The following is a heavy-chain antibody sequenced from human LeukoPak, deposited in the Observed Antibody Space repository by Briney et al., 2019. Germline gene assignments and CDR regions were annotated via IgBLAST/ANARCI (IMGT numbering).Heavy chain of an antibody. V-gene: IGHV3-74*01. CDR1: GFTFSSYW. CDR3: ARVDYEGRFVY. CDR2: INSDGSST. J-gene: IGHJ4*02. D-gene: IGHD3-22*01. Sequence: PGGSLRLSCAASGFTFSSYWMHWVRQAPGKGREWVSGINSDGSSTNYADSVKGRFTISRDNAENTLYLQMNSLRAEDTAVYYCARVDYEGRFVYWGQGTLVTVSS.